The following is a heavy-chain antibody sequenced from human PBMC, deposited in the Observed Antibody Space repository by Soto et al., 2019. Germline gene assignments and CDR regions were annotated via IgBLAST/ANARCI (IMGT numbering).Heavy chain of an antibody. D-gene: IGHD6-19*01. CDR1: GFTFSGST. J-gene: IGHJ4*01. CDR2: IPSKTNTYAT. Sequence: EVQLVESGGGLVQPGGSLKLSCAASGFTFSGSTIHWVRQTSGKGLEWVGRIPSKTNTYATAYDASVKSRFTITRDDSNNTAYLQMNSMNNEDTAVYYCTRQRIDRPVASAIDYWGHGILVTVSS. CDR3: TRQRIDRPVASAIDY. V-gene: IGHV3-73*02.